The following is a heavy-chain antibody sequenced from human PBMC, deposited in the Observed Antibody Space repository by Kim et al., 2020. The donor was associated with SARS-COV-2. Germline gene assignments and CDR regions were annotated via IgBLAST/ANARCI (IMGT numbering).Heavy chain of an antibody. D-gene: IGHD2-2*01. J-gene: IGHJ6*02. CDR1: GFTFSSYS. Sequence: GGSLRLFCAASGFTFSSYSMNWVRQAPGKGLEWVSSISSSSSYIYYADSVKGRFTISRDNAKNSLYLQMNSLRAEDTAVYYCASPLCSSTSCPYYYGMDVWGQGTTVTVSS. CDR3: ASPLCSSTSCPYYYGMDV. V-gene: IGHV3-21*01. CDR2: ISSSSSYI.